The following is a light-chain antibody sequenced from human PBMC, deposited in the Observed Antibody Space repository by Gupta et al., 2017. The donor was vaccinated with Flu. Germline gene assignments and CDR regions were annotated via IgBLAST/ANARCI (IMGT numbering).Light chain of an antibody. V-gene: IGKV1-39*01. CDR1: QSVNSY. Sequence: IQMTQSPSSLSASVGDRVTITCRASQSVNSYLNWYQQRPGKAPKLLIYAASTLQAGVPSRFSGSGFATDFTLTISSLQPEDFATYWCQQSYSTPWTFGQGTKVEIK. CDR2: AAS. J-gene: IGKJ1*01. CDR3: QQSYSTPWT.